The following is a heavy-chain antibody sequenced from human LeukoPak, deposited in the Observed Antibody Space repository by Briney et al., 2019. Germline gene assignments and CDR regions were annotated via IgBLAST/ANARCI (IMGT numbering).Heavy chain of an antibody. D-gene: IGHD3-22*01. V-gene: IGHV3-74*01. J-gene: IGHJ4*02. CDR3: ASRYYYDSSGLTN. Sequence: GGSLRLSCAASGFTFSSYWMHWVRQAPGKGLVWVSRINSDGGSTSYADSVKGRFTISRDNAKNTLYLQMNSLRAEDTAVYYCASRYYYDSSGLTNWGQGTLITVSS. CDR1: GFTFSSYW. CDR2: INSDGGST.